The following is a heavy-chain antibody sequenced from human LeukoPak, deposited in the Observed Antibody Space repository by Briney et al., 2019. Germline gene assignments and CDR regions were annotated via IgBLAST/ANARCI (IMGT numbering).Heavy chain of an antibody. CDR1: GFTFSSYA. V-gene: IGHV3-23*01. J-gene: IGHJ4*02. CDR3: AKSGRSSSSGRYFFDF. Sequence: GGSLRLSCTASGFTFSSYAMSWVRQAPGKGLEWVSCITNTGGGTYYTESVKGRFTISRDNPKNTLHLQMSSLRADDTAVYYCAKSGRSSSSGRYFFDFWGQGALVTVSS. CDR2: ITNTGGGT. D-gene: IGHD6-6*01.